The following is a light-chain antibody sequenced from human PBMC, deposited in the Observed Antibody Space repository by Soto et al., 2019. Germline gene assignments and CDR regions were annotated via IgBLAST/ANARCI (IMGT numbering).Light chain of an antibody. CDR1: SCNIGSNT. CDR3: AAWDDSLNGAYV. Sequence: QSALTQPPSASGTPGQRVTISCSGSSCNIGSNTVNWYQQLPGTAPKLLIYSNNQRPSGVPDRFSGSKSGTSASLAISGLQSEDEADYYCAAWDDSLNGAYVFGTGTKLTVL. V-gene: IGLV1-44*01. CDR2: SNN. J-gene: IGLJ1*01.